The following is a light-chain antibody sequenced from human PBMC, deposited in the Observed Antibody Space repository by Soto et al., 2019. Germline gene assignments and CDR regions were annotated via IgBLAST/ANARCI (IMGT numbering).Light chain of an antibody. J-gene: IGLJ1*01. V-gene: IGLV2-14*01. Sequence: QSVLTQPASVSGSPGQSITISCTGTISDVGGYNYVSWYQQHPGKAPKLMIYDVSNRPSGVSNRFSGSKSGNTASLTISGLQAEDEADYYCSSYKRSSSYVFGTGTKVTV. CDR3: SSYKRSSSYV. CDR1: ISDVGGYNY. CDR2: DVS.